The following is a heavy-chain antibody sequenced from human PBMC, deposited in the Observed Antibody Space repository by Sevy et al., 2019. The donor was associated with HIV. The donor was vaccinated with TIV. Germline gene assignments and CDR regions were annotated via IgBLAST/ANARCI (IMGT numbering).Heavy chain of an antibody. V-gene: IGHV3-9*01. Sequence: GGSLRLSCVASGFSFDAYVMHWVRQPPGKGLEWISSISWTSGTICYADSVRGRFSISRDNADNSLYLQMNGLRTEDTAFYYCVKGRTGIVTGRGGMDSWGQGTLVTVSS. CDR1: GFSFDAYV. D-gene: IGHD3-9*01. CDR2: ISWTSGTI. J-gene: IGHJ4*02. CDR3: VKGRTGIVTGRGGMDS.